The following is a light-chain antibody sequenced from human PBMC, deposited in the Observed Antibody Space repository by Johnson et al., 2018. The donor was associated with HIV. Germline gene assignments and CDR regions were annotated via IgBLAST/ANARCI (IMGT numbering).Light chain of an antibody. CDR3: GTWDSSLSGV. V-gene: IGLV1-51*02. CDR2: ENN. J-gene: IGLJ1*01. Sequence: QSVLTQPPSVSAAPGQRVTISCSGSSSNSGNNYVSWYQQLPGTAPKLLIYENNKRPSGIPDRFSGSKSGTSATLGITGLQTGDEADYYCGTWDSSLSGVFGTGTKVTVL. CDR1: SSNSGNNY.